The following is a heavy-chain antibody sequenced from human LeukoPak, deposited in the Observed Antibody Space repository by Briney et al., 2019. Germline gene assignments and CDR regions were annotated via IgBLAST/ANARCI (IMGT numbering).Heavy chain of an antibody. V-gene: IGHV3-74*01. CDR2: INSDARST. CDR1: GFTFSSYG. CDR3: ARGADTGYSSDS. Sequence: GGSLRLSCAASGFTFSSYGMHWVRQAPGKGLVWVSRINSDARSTSYADSVKGRFTISRDNAKNTLYLQMNSLRAEDTAVYYCARGADTGYSSDSWGQGTLVTVSS. D-gene: IGHD6-19*01. J-gene: IGHJ1*01.